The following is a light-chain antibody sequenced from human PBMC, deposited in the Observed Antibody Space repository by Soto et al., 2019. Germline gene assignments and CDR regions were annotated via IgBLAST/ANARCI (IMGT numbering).Light chain of an antibody. CDR1: STDFVSYNR. V-gene: IGLV2-18*01. Sequence: QSALTQPPSVSGSPGQSVTISCTGTSTDFVSYNRVSWYQQPPGTAPKLIIYEASNRPSGVPDRFSRSKSGNTASLTISGLQAADESDYYCSFYTSDNTYVLGTGTKRNVL. CDR3: SFYTSDNTYV. J-gene: IGLJ1*01. CDR2: EAS.